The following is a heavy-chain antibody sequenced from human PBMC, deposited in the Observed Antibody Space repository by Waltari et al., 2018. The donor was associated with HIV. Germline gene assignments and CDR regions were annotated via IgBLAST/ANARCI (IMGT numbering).Heavy chain of an antibody. V-gene: IGHV4-4*07. Sequence: QVQVQESGPGLVKPSETLSLTCAVSGDSISNYYWSWIRQPAGKGLEWIGRIKTSGNSKYNPSLTSRLTLSADTSKNQVSLRLSSVTAADTAVYYCARLGYQDMGVWGQGTTVTVSS. CDR3: ARLGYQDMGV. J-gene: IGHJ6*02. CDR2: IKTSGNS. D-gene: IGHD6-25*01. CDR1: GDSISNYY.